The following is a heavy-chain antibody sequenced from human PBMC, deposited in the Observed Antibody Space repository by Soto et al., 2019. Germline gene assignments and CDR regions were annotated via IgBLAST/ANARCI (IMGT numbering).Heavy chain of an antibody. V-gene: IGHV4-30-4*01. Sequence: QVQLQESGPGLVKPSQTLSLTCTVSGGSISSGDYYWSWIRQPPGKGLEWIGYIYYSGSTYYNPFLKGRVTFSVDTSKNQFSLKLSSVTAADTALYFCARVRTVKRATKLFDYWGQGTLVTVYS. CDR3: ARVRTVKRATKLFDY. J-gene: IGHJ4*02. CDR1: GGSISSGDYY. D-gene: IGHD5-12*01. CDR2: IYYSGST.